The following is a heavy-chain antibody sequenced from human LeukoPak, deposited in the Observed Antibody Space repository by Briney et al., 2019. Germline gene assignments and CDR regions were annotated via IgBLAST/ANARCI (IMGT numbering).Heavy chain of an antibody. CDR3: ARPRGVDPGYSSGWYVN. D-gene: IGHD6-19*01. CDR2: INAGNGNT. J-gene: IGHJ4*02. CDR1: GYTFTSYA. V-gene: IGHV1-3*01. Sequence: ASVKVSCKASGYTFTSYATHWVRQAPGQRLEWMGWINAGNGNTKYSQKFQGRVTITRDTSASTAYMELSSLRSEDTAVYYCARPRGVDPGYSSGWYVNWGQGTLVTVSS.